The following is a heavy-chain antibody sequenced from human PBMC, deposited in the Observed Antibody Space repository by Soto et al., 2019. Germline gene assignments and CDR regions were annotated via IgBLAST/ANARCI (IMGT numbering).Heavy chain of an antibody. CDR2: ISSNGGST. D-gene: IGHD5-12*01. J-gene: IGHJ4*02. Sequence: GGSLRLCCSASGFTFSSYAMHWVRQAPGKGLEYVSAISSNGGSTYYADSVKGRFTISRDNSKNTLYLQMSSLRAEDTAVYYCLKDRGGYSGYVFDYWGRGTLVTGPS. CDR3: LKDRGGYSGYVFDY. CDR1: GFTFSSYA. V-gene: IGHV3-64D*06.